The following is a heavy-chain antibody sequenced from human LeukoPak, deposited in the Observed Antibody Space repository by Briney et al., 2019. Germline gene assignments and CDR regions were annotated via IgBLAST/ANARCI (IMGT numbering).Heavy chain of an antibody. V-gene: IGHV3-23*01. Sequence: QPGGSLRLSCAASGFTLSNYAMSWVRQAPGKGLEWVSGISSDGGTFYPDSVKGRFTISRDNSKNTLYLQMNSLGAADTAIYYCAKEIAAIGLPAVDYWGQGTLVTVSS. J-gene: IGHJ4*02. D-gene: IGHD6-13*01. CDR3: AKEIAAIGLPAVDY. CDR1: GFTLSNYA. CDR2: ISSDGGT.